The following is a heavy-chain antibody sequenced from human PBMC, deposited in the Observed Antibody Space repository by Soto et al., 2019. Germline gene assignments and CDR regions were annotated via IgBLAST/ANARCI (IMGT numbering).Heavy chain of an antibody. CDR2: INHSRRT. J-gene: IGHJ4*02. CDR1: GASFSDYY. Sequence: QVQLEQWGAGLLKPSETLSLTCAVYGASFSDYYWSWIRQPPGKGLEWIGEINHSRRTNYNPSLRSRVTISFDTSNNQFSLKLSSETAADTAVYYCARDGYNYGSFDYWGQGTLVTVSS. D-gene: IGHD5-18*01. V-gene: IGHV4-34*01. CDR3: ARDGYNYGSFDY.